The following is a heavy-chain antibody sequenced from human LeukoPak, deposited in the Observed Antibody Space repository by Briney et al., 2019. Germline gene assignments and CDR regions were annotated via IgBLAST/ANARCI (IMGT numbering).Heavy chain of an antibody. D-gene: IGHD1-7*01. CDR3: AKDGWNYPIDY. CDR1: GFTFSGFA. J-gene: IGHJ4*02. Sequence: GGSLRLSCAASGFTFSGFAMTWVRQAPGKGLEWVSTIGASGGSTYYADSVKGRFTISRDNSKNTLYLQMNSLRAEDTAVYYCAKDGWNYPIDYWGQGTLVTVSS. CDR2: IGASGGST. V-gene: IGHV3-23*01.